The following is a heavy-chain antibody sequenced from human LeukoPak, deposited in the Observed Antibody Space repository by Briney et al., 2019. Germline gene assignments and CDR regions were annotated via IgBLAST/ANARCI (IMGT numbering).Heavy chain of an antibody. D-gene: IGHD3-22*01. CDR2: ISISSSYI. CDR3: AREASAAYYYDSSGYYWEDY. V-gene: IGHV3-21*01. Sequence: GGSLRLSCAASGFTFRSYAMSWVGQAQGKGREWVSSISISSSYIYYADSVKGRFTISIDNAKNSLYLQMNSLRAEDTAVYYCAREASAAYYYDSSGYYWEDYWGQGTLVTVSP. CDR1: GFTFRSYA. J-gene: IGHJ4*02.